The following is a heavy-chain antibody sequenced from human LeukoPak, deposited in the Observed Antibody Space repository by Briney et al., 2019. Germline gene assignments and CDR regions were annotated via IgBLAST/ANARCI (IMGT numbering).Heavy chain of an antibody. CDR3: ARGPSGRGYDILNGYYTFDY. J-gene: IGHJ4*02. CDR2: IIPIFGTA. D-gene: IGHD3-9*01. Sequence: SSVKVSCKASGGTFSRYAISWVQQAPGQGLKWMGGIIPIFGTANYAHKFQGRVTITTNQSTNTAYIELSRLRSYDTAVYYCARGPSGRGYDILNGYYTFDYWGQGTLVTVSS. V-gene: IGHV1-69*05. CDR1: GGTFSRYA.